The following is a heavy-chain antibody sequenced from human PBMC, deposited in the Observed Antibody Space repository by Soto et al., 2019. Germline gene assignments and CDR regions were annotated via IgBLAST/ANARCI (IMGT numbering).Heavy chain of an antibody. Sequence: PGESLKISCKGSGYSFTSYWISWVRQMPGKGLEWMGIIYPGDSDTRYSPSFQGQVTISADKSISTAYLQWSSLKASDTAMYYCARRSLTFCSSTSCYKDYYYYGMDVWGQGTTVTVSS. CDR1: GYSFTSYW. J-gene: IGHJ6*02. CDR3: ARRSLTFCSSTSCYKDYYYYGMDV. D-gene: IGHD2-2*02. CDR2: IYPGDSDT. V-gene: IGHV5-51*01.